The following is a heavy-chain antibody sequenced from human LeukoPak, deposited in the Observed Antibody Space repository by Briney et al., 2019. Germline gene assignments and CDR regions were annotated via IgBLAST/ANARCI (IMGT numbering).Heavy chain of an antibody. CDR1: GGSISSSSYY. V-gene: IGHV4-39*01. Sequence: SETLSLTCTVSGGSISSSSYYWGWIRQPPGKGLEWIGSIYYSGSTYYNPPLKSRVTISVDTSKNQFSLKLSSVTAADTAVYYCATFLSSDSTVDYWGQGTLVTVSS. CDR2: IYYSGST. J-gene: IGHJ4*02. D-gene: IGHD6-13*01. CDR3: ATFLSSDSTVDY.